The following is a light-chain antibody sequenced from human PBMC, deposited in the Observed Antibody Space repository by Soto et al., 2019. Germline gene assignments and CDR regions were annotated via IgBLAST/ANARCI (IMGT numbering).Light chain of an antibody. J-gene: IGKJ1*01. CDR1: QSISSW. CDR2: DAS. CDR3: QQYNSYSWT. Sequence: DIQMTQSPSTLSASVGDRVTITCRASQSISSWLAWYQQKPGKAPKLLIYDASSLESGVLSRFSGSGSGTEFTLTISSLQPDDFATYYCQQYNSYSWTFCQGTKLEIK. V-gene: IGKV1-5*01.